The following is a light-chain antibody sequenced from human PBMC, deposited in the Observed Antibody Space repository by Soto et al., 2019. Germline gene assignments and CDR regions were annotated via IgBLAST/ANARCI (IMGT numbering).Light chain of an antibody. Sequence: QSALTQPPPVSGAPGQRVTISCTGSSSNIGAGYDVHWYQQLPGTAPKLLIFGNSNRPSGVPDRFSGSNSGTSASLAITWLQAEDEADYYCQSYDSPLNGWIFGGGTKVTVL. V-gene: IGLV1-40*01. CDR1: SSNIGAGYD. J-gene: IGLJ2*01. CDR2: GNS. CDR3: QSYDSPLNGWI.